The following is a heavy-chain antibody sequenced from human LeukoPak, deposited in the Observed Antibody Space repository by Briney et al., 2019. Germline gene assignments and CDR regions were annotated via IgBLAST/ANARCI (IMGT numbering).Heavy chain of an antibody. CDR1: GGSVRSGSYY. Sequence: SETLSLTCTVSGGSVRSGSYYWNWIRQPPDKGLEWIGSIYYSGRTDYNPSLKSRVTISVDTSKNLFSVKLSSVTAADTAVYYCARSALGRDAFDIWGRGTLVTVS. D-gene: IGHD1-26*01. CDR2: IYYSGRT. V-gene: IGHV4-61*03. J-gene: IGHJ3*02. CDR3: ARSALGRDAFDI.